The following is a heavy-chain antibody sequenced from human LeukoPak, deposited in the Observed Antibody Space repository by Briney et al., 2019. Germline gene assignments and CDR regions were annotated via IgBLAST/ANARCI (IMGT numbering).Heavy chain of an antibody. V-gene: IGHV3-33*01. CDR2: IWHDGSHK. CDR1: GFSFDTYA. J-gene: IGHJ4*02. Sequence: GGSLRLSCAASGFSFDTYAMHWVRQAPGQGLEWVALIWHDGSHKFYSNSVRGQFTISRDNSKNTVYLQMNNLRPDDTAVYYCAREIFGWGGYPDFWGRGPLVTVSS. CDR3: AREIFGWGGYPDF. D-gene: IGHD3-16*02.